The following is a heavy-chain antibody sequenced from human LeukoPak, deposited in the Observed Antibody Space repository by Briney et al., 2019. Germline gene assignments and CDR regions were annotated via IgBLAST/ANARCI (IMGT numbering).Heavy chain of an antibody. J-gene: IGHJ4*02. CDR1: GYTFTGYY. D-gene: IGHD4-17*01. V-gene: IGHV1-69*13. Sequence: SVKVSCKASGYTFTGYYMHWVRQAPGQGLEWMGGIIPIFGTANYAQKFQGRVTITADESTSTAYMELSSLRSEDTAVYYCASLGGGSTVTTYLNYWGQGTLVIVSS. CDR3: ASLGGGSTVTTYLNY. CDR2: IIPIFGTA.